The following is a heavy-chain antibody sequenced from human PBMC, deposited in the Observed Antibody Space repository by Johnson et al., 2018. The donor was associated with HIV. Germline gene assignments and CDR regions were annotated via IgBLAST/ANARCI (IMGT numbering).Heavy chain of an antibody. CDR3: ARAGRLRYFDWLLSALDI. V-gene: IGHV3-11*04. Sequence: VQLVESGGGLVKPGGSLRLSCAASAFTFSDYYMSWIRQAPGKGLEWVSYIRSSGSTIYYADSVQSRFTISRDNAKNSLYLQMNSLRAEDTAVYYCARAGRLRYFDWLLSALDIWGQGTMVTVSS. J-gene: IGHJ3*02. CDR2: IRSSGSTI. CDR1: AFTFSDYY. D-gene: IGHD3-9*01.